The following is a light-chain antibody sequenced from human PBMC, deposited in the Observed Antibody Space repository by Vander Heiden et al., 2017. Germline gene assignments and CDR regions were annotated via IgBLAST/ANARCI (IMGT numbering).Light chain of an antibody. CDR2: GAS. J-gene: IGKJ4*01. CDR3: QQYGGSPRALT. V-gene: IGKV3-20*01. CDR1: QSVSSTY. Sequence: EIVLTQSPGPLSLSPGERATLSCRASQSVSSTYLAWYQQKPGQAPRLLIYGASSRATGIPDRFSGSGSGTDFTLTITRLEPEDFAVYYCQQYGGSPRALTFGGGTKVEIQ.